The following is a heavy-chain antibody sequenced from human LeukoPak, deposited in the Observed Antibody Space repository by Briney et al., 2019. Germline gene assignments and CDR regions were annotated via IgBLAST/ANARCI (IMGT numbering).Heavy chain of an antibody. Sequence: GGSLRLSCAASGFTFSSYAMSWVRQAPGKGLEWVSAISGSGGSTYYADSVKGRFTISRDNSKNTLYLQTNSLRAEDTAVYYCAKLVNYYDSSGYYRPGDDAFDIWGQGTMVTVSS. CDR2: ISGSGGST. CDR1: GFTFSSYA. J-gene: IGHJ3*02. D-gene: IGHD3-22*01. V-gene: IGHV3-23*01. CDR3: AKLVNYYDSSGYYRPGDDAFDI.